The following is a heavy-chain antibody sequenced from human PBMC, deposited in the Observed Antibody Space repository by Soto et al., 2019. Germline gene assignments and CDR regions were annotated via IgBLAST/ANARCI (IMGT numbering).Heavy chain of an antibody. CDR3: ARQEGDYDDSTGYYMFNWFDP. V-gene: IGHV4-39*01. D-gene: IGHD3-22*01. Sequence: SETLSLTCTVSGGSISSSSYYWGWIRQPPGKGLEWIGSIYYSGSTYYNPSLKSRVTISVDTSKNQFSLMLSSVTAADTAVYYCARQEGDYDDSTGYYMFNWFDPWGQGTLVTVSS. CDR1: GGSISSSSYY. J-gene: IGHJ5*02. CDR2: IYYSGST.